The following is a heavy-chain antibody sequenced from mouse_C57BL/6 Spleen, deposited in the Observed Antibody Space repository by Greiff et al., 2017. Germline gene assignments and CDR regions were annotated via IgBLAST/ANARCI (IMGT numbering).Heavy chain of an antibody. Sequence: DVKLVESGGGLVKPGGSLKLSCAASGFTFSSYTMSWVRQTPEKRLEWVATISGGGGNTYYPDSVKGRFTISRDNAKNTLYLQMSSLRSEDTALYYCARQGLDYEYYFDYWGQGTTLTVSS. J-gene: IGHJ2*01. D-gene: IGHD6-5*01. V-gene: IGHV5-9*01. CDR3: ARQGLDYEYYFDY. CDR2: ISGGGGNT. CDR1: GFTFSSYT.